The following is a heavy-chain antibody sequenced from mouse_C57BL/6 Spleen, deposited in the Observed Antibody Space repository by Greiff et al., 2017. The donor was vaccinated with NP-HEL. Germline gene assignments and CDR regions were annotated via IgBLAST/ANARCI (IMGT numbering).Heavy chain of an antibody. CDR2: IWSGGST. V-gene: IGHV2-2*01. J-gene: IGHJ3*01. CDR3: ARTAGYGTWFAY. Sequence: QVQLQQSGPGLVQPSQSLSITCTVSGFSLTSYGVHWVRQSPGKGLEWLGVIWSGGSTDHNAAFISRLSISKDNSKSQVFFKMNSLQADDTAIYYCARTAGYGTWFAYWGQGTLVTVSA. D-gene: IGHD1-1*01. CDR1: GFSLTSYG.